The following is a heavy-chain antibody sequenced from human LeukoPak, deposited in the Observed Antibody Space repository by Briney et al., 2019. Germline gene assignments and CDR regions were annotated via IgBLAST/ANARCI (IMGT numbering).Heavy chain of an antibody. CDR2: FSYSGST. J-gene: IGHJ4*02. Sequence: SETLSLTCTVSGYSISSGYYWGWIRQPPGKGLEWLGSFSYSGSTYYKPSLKSRVTISVDTSKNQFSLKLSSMTAADTAVYYCARLVGSSWYHEVLLGRDYWGQGTLVTVSS. D-gene: IGHD6-13*01. CDR3: ARLVGSSWYHEVLLGRDY. CDR1: GYSISSGYY. V-gene: IGHV4-38-2*02.